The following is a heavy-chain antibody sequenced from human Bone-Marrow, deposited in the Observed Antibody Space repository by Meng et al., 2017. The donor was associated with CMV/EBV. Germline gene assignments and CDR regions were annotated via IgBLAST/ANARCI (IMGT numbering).Heavy chain of an antibody. CDR1: GFTLSSHW. Sequence: GESLKISCAASGFTLSSHWMSWVRQAPGKGLEWVAMINPDGSGNYYVDSVKGRFTISRDNAKNSLYLQMNSLRAEDTAVYYCAKDGNTFDYYYGMDVWGQWNTVNV. D-gene: IGHD3-16*01. CDR3: AKDGNTFDYYYGMDV. V-gene: IGHV3-7*01. J-gene: IGHJ6*02. CDR2: INPDGSGN.